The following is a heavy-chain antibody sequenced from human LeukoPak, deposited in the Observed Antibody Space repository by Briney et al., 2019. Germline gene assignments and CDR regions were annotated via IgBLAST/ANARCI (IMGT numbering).Heavy chain of an antibody. V-gene: IGHV4-30-4*08. Sequence: SETLSLTCTVSGGPISSGNYYWSWIRQPPGKGLEWIGYIYYSGTTYYNPSLKSRVTISVDTSKNQFSLKLNSVTAADTAMYYCARELGYCSSTSCPPWGQGTLVTVSS. D-gene: IGHD2-2*01. J-gene: IGHJ5*02. CDR1: GGPISSGNYY. CDR3: ARELGYCSSTSCPP. CDR2: IYYSGTT.